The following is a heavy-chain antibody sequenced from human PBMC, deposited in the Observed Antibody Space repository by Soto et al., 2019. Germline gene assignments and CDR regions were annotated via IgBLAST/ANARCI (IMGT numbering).Heavy chain of an antibody. CDR1: GYTFTSYA. J-gene: IGHJ5*02. D-gene: IGHD1-26*01. CDR3: ARGGAPVGWFDP. Sequence: ASVKVSCKASGYTFTSYAMHWVRQAPGQRLEWMGWINAGNGNTKYSQKFQGRVTITRDTSASTAYMELSSLRSEDTAVYYCARGGAPVGWFDPSGQATLVTVSS. V-gene: IGHV1-3*01. CDR2: INAGNGNT.